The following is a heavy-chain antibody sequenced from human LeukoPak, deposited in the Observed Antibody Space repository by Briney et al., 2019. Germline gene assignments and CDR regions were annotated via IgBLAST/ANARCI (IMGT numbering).Heavy chain of an antibody. D-gene: IGHD3-10*01. V-gene: IGHV4-59*01. J-gene: IGHJ4*02. Sequence: SETLSLTCTVSGLSISSYYWSWLRQPPGKGLEWLGYIYYSGSTNYNPSLKNRVTISVDTSKNQYSLKLSSVPAADTAVYYCARVKVVSMVRYYFDYWGQGTLVTVSS. CDR3: ARVKVVSMVRYYFDY. CDR2: IYYSGST. CDR1: GLSISSYY.